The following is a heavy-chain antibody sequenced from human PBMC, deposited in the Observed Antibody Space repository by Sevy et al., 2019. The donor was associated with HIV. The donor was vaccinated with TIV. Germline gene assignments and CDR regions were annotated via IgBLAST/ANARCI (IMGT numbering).Heavy chain of an antibody. V-gene: IGHV1-24*01. CDR1: GYNLTKLS. J-gene: IGHJ5*02. Sequence: ASVKVSCKVSGYNLTKLSIHWVRQAPGKGLEWMGDFDPQYGETIYAQKFQGRLTMTEDTSPDTAFMELSSLTPEDTAVYYCTAVGLRYFSGSSSYQGDWFDPWGQGTLVTVSS. CDR3: TAVGLRYFSGSSSYQGDWFDP. D-gene: IGHD2-15*01. CDR2: FDPQYGET.